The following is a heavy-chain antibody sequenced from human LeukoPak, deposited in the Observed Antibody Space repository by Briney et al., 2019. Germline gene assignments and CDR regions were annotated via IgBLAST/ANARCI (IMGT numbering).Heavy chain of an antibody. CDR3: ARDYYDTSGYFYGSNY. V-gene: IGHV1-18*01. CDR1: GYTFSSYA. Sequence: AASVKVSCKASGYTFSSYAITWVRQAPGQGLEWMGWISVYSGNTHYAQKFQGRVTMTTDTSTTTAYMELGSLRSDDTAVYYCARDYYDTSGYFYGSNYWGQGTLVTVSS. J-gene: IGHJ4*02. D-gene: IGHD3-22*01. CDR2: ISVYSGNT.